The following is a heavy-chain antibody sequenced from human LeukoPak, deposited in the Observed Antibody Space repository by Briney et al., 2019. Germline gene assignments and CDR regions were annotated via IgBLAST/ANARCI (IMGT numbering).Heavy chain of an antibody. V-gene: IGHV3-7*01. J-gene: IGHJ3*02. Sequence: PGGSLRLSCAASGFTVSSNYMSWVRQAPGKGLEWVANIKQDGSEKYYVDSVKGRFTISRDNAKNSLYLQMNSLRAEDTAVYYCARDWYYDFWSGYGDAFDIWGQGTMVTVSS. CDR1: GFTVSSNY. CDR2: IKQDGSEK. D-gene: IGHD3-3*01. CDR3: ARDWYYDFWSGYGDAFDI.